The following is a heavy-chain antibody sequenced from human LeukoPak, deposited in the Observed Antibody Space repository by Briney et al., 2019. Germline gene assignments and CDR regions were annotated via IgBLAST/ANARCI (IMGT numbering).Heavy chain of an antibody. V-gene: IGHV3-48*03. Sequence: PGGSLRLSCAASGFTFSTYEMKWVRQAPGKGLEWVSYISSSGSTVYCADSVKGRFTISRDNAKNSLYLQMHSLRAEDTAVYYCARGLGRYCSSTSCSFDYWGQGTLVTVAS. CDR1: GFTFSTYE. CDR2: ISSSGSTV. D-gene: IGHD2-2*01. J-gene: IGHJ4*02. CDR3: ARGLGRYCSSTSCSFDY.